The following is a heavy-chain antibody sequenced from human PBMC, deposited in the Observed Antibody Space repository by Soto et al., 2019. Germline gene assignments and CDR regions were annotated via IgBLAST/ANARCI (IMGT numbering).Heavy chain of an antibody. J-gene: IGHJ4*02. Sequence: QVQLVQSGAEVKKPGSSVKVSCKASGGTFSSYAISWVRQAPGQGLEWMGGIIPIFGTANYAQKFQGRVTMTADDSTSTAYMELSSLRSEDTAVYYCARGDGYYYDSSGYYRDWGQGTLVTVSS. CDR2: IIPIFGTA. V-gene: IGHV1-69*01. CDR3: ARGDGYYYDSSGYYRD. CDR1: GGTFSSYA. D-gene: IGHD3-22*01.